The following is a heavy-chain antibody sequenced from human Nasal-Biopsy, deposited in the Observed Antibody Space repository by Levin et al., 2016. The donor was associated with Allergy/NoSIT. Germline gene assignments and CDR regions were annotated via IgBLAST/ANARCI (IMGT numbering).Heavy chain of an antibody. CDR1: GYTFTSYG. V-gene: IGHV1-3*04. CDR2: INTGNGDT. CDR3: ARDVFLRWQDNWFDP. Sequence: ASVKVSCKASGYTFTSYGVHWVRQAPGQRLEWMGWINTGNGDTKYSQKFQDRITISKDTSASTASMELSSLRSEDTAMYYCARDVFLRWQDNWFDPWGQGTLVTVSS. D-gene: IGHD2-21*01. J-gene: IGHJ5*02.